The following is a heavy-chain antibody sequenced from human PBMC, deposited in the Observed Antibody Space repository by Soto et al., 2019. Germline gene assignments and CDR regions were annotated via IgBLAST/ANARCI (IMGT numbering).Heavy chain of an antibody. CDR3: AKDRPRRTSGYFFDY. Sequence: GASVKVSCKASGYTFSNYYMHWVRQAPGQGHEWMGIINPSGGSTTYAQKFQGRVTMTRDTSTSTVSLHMNSLRAEDTALYYCAKDRPRRTSGYFFDYWGQGTPVTVSS. D-gene: IGHD1-1*01. CDR1: GYTFSNYY. J-gene: IGHJ4*02. V-gene: IGHV1-46*01. CDR2: INPSGGST.